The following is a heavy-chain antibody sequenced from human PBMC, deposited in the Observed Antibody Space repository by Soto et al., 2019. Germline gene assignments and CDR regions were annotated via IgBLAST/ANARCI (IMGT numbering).Heavy chain of an antibody. CDR3: ARNELYSSFWYAGWFDP. CDR2: MLYDGSNE. CDR1: GFTFSSFA. Sequence: QVQLVESGGGVVQPGRSLRLSCAASGFTFSSFAMHWVRQAPGKGLEWVAFMLYDGSNEQYADSVKGRFTISRDNSKNRLYLEMNRRRAEGTAIYYCARNELYSSFWYAGWFDPWGQGTVVTVSS. V-gene: IGHV3-33*05. D-gene: IGHD5-12*01. J-gene: IGHJ5*02.